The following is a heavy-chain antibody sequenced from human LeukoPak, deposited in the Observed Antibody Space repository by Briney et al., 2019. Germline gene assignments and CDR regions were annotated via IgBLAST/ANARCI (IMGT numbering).Heavy chain of an antibody. CDR3: ARGPSGYHNT. J-gene: IGHJ4*02. Sequence: GGSLRLSCSASGFTFGSYDMHWVRQAPGNGLEWVAFIRYDGSNKYYADSVKGRFTISRDNSKNTLYVQMNSLRAEDTAVYYCARGPSGYHNTGGQGTLVTVSS. D-gene: IGHD5-12*01. CDR2: IRYDGSNK. V-gene: IGHV3-30*02. CDR1: GFTFGSYD.